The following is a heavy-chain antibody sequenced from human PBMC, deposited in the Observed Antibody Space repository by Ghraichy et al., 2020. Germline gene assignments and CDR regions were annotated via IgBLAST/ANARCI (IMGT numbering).Heavy chain of an antibody. CDR1: GFTFSTYW. CDR2: INRDGSER. Sequence: GGSLRLSCVDSGFTFSTYWMIWVRQAPGKGLEWVANINRDGSERNYVDSVKGRFTISRDNAKNSLYLQMDSLRVEDTAMYYCATLKEWPGHSDYWGQGTLVTVSS. D-gene: IGHD3-3*01. J-gene: IGHJ4*02. CDR3: ATLKEWPGHSDY. V-gene: IGHV3-7*01.